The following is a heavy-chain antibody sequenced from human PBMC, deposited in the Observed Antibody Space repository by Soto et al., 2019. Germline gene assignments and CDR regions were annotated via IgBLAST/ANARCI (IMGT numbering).Heavy chain of an antibody. J-gene: IGHJ4*02. CDR1: GFSVGSNY. Sequence: GGGLIQPGGSLRLPCAASGFSVGSNYMTWVRQSPGKGLEWVSLIYSNGDTDYADSVKGRFSISRDNFKNTLYLQMNNLRAEDTAVYHCARKSDSSPVPEADGVWGRGTLVTVSS. CDR3: ARKSDSSPVPEADGV. D-gene: IGHD2-8*01. V-gene: IGHV3-53*01. CDR2: IYSNGDT.